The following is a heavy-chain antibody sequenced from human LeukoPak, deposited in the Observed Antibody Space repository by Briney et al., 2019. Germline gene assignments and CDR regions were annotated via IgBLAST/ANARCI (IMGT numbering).Heavy chain of an antibody. Sequence: SETLSLTCTVSGGSISSYYWSWIRQPPGKGLEWIGYIYYSGSTNYNPSLKSRVTISVDTSENQFSLKLSSVTAADTAVYYCARSGPNDPFDYWGQGTLVTVSS. D-gene: IGHD1-1*01. CDR1: GGSISSYY. V-gene: IGHV4-59*01. CDR3: ARSGPNDPFDY. J-gene: IGHJ4*02. CDR2: IYYSGST.